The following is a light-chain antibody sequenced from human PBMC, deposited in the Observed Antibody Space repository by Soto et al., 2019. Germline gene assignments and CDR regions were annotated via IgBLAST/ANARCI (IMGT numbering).Light chain of an antibody. Sequence: QSVLTQPRSVSGSPGQSVAISCTGSRSDVGGYKYVSWYQQFPGKAPKLIIYDVSRRPSGVPDRFSGSKSGNTASRTISGLQAEDEGDYYCCSYGGGRTPLGFGGGTKVTV. V-gene: IGLV2-11*01. CDR3: CSYGGGRTPLG. CDR1: RSDVGGYKY. J-gene: IGLJ2*01. CDR2: DVS.